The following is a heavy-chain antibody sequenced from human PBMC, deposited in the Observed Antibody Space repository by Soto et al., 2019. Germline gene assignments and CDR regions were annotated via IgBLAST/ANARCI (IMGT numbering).Heavy chain of an antibody. D-gene: IGHD2-21*02. J-gene: IGHJ3*02. V-gene: IGHV1-3*01. Sequence: ASVKVSCKASGYTFTSYAMHWVRQAPGQRLEWMGWINAGNGNTKYSRKFQGRVTITRDTSAGTAYMELSSLRSEDTAVYYCARTIVVVTAAFDIWGQGTMVTVSS. CDR2: INAGNGNT. CDR3: ARTIVVVTAAFDI. CDR1: GYTFTSYA.